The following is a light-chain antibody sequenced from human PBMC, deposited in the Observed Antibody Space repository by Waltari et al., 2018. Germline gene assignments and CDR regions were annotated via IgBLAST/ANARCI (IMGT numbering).Light chain of an antibody. CDR3: QSYDKSLTVL. V-gene: IGLV1-40*01. J-gene: IGLJ2*01. CDR2: GNT. Sequence: QSVLTQPPSVSGAPGQRVTISCTGSSSNIGAGYDVPWYQQLPGRAPKLLIYGNTNRPSGVPDRFSGSKSGTSASLAITGLQAEDEADYYCQSYDKSLTVLFGGGTKLTVL. CDR1: SSNIGAGYD.